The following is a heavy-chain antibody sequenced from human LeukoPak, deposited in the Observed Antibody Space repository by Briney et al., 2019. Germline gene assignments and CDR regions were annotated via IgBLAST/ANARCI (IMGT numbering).Heavy chain of an antibody. CDR3: ARDSRRILPSD. J-gene: IGHJ4*02. V-gene: IGHV3-66*01. CDR1: GFTVSSNY. D-gene: IGHD2-15*01. Sequence: PGGSLRLSCAASGFTVSSNYMSWVRQAPGKGLEWVSVIYSGGSTYYADSVKVRFTISRDNSKNTLYLQMNSLRAEDTAVYYCARDSRRILPSDWGQGTLVTVSS. CDR2: IYSGGST.